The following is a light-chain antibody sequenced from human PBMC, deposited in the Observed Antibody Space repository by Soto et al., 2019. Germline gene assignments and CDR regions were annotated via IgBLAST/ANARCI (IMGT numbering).Light chain of an antibody. V-gene: IGKV3-11*01. Sequence: EIVLTQSPATLSLSPGERATLACRASQSVSSYLALYQQKPGQAPRLLIYDASNRATGIPARFSGSGSGTDFTLTISSLEPEDFAGYYCQQRSNWLTFGGGTKVEIK. CDR2: DAS. J-gene: IGKJ4*01. CDR1: QSVSSY. CDR3: QQRSNWLT.